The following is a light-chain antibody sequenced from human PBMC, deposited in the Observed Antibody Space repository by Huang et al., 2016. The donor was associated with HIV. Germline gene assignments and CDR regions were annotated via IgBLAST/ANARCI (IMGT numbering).Light chain of an antibody. V-gene: IGKV1-17*03. CDR2: AAS. CDR1: QVISNY. J-gene: IGKJ1*01. CDR3: LQHNTYPWT. Sequence: DIQMTKSPSVMSASVGDRVTITCRASQVISNYLAWFQQKPGKGPKRLIYAASNLQSGVPSRFSGSGSETEFTLTISSLQPEDFATYYCLQHNTYPWTFGQGTKVEIK.